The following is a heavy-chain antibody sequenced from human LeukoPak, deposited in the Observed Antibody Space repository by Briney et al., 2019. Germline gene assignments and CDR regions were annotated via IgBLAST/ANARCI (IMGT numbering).Heavy chain of an antibody. V-gene: IGHV5-51*01. J-gene: IGHJ4*02. D-gene: IGHD3-22*01. Sequence: HGESLKISCKGSGYSFTSYWIGWVRQVPGKGLEWMGIIYPGDSDTRYSPSFQGQVTISADKPISTAYLQWSSLKASDTAMYYCARCGYYDSSGYPDYWGQGTLVTVSS. CDR3: ARCGYYDSSGYPDY. CDR1: GYSFTSYW. CDR2: IYPGDSDT.